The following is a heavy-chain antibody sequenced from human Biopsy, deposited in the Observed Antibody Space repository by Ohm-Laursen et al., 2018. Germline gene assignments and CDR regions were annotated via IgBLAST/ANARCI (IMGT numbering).Heavy chain of an antibody. CDR2: IRDKANSYTT. V-gene: IGHV3-72*01. D-gene: IGHD2-15*01. Sequence: SLRLCAASGFSFSDSYMDWVRQAPGKGLEWVGRIRDKANSYTTDYAASVKGRFTISRDDSKNSLYLQMNSLKTEDTALYYCARAGRYCSGGGCYSWFDSWGQGTLVTVSP. CDR3: ARAGRYCSGGGCYSWFDS. J-gene: IGHJ5*01. CDR1: GFSFSDSY.